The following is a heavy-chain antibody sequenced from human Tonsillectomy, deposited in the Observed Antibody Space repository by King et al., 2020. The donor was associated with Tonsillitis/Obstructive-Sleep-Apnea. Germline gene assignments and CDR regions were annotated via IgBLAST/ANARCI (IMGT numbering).Heavy chain of an antibody. CDR2: IDPSDSYT. CDR3: ARLDWNPSDY. D-gene: IGHD1-1*01. CDR1: GYSFTSYW. J-gene: IGHJ4*02. V-gene: IGHV5-10-1*03. Sequence: VQLVESGAEVKKPGESLRISCKGSGYSFTSYWISGVRQMPGKGLEWMGRIDPSDSYTNYSPSFQGHDTISADKSISTAYLQWSSLKAADTAMYYCARLDWNPSDYWGQGTLVTVSS.